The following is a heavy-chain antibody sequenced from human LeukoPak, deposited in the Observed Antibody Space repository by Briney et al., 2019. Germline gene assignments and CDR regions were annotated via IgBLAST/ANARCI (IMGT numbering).Heavy chain of an antibody. CDR3: TRVFGGYDVSDY. D-gene: IGHD3-3*01. CDR1: GFTFNSFW. Sequence: GGSLRLSCAASGFTFNSFWMSWVRQAPGKGLEWVANIKKDGSQKYYVDSVEGRFTISRDNAKNSLYLQMDSLRVDDTAVYYCTRVFGGYDVSDYWGQGTLVTVSS. V-gene: IGHV3-7*03. J-gene: IGHJ4*02. CDR2: IKKDGSQK.